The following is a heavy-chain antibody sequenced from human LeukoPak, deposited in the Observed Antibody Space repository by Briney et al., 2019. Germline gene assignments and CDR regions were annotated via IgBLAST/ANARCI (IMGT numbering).Heavy chain of an antibody. Sequence: GGSLRLSCAASGFTFSSYSMNWVRQAPGKGLEWVSSINILSNYIYYADSVKGRFTISRDNAKNSLYLQMNSLRAEDTAVYYCVKITSVTGGDCWGQGTRLTVSS. D-gene: IGHD1-14*01. J-gene: IGHJ4*02. CDR2: INILSNYI. CDR1: GFTFSSYS. CDR3: VKITSVTGGDC. V-gene: IGHV3-21*01.